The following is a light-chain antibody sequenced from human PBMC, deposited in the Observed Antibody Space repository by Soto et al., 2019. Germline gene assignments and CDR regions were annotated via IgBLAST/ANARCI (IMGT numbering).Light chain of an antibody. CDR2: DAS. Sequence: IVLTQSPATLSLSPGERATLSCRASQSVGSFLAWYQQKSGQTPRLLIYDASNMAPGIPARFSGSESGTDFTLTIISLEPEDFAVYYCQQRSNWLGTFGPGTKVDIK. CDR3: QQRSNWLGT. CDR1: QSVGSF. J-gene: IGKJ3*01. V-gene: IGKV3-11*01.